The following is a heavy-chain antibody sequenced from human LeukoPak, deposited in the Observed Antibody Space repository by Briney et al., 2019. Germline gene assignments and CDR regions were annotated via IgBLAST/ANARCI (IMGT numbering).Heavy chain of an antibody. Sequence: GGSLRLSCAASGFTFSSYAMSWVRQAPGKGLQWVSAISGSGGTIYYADSVKGRFTISRDNSKNTLYLQMDSLRAEDTAVYYCARSLRGSYYHYYYGMDVWGQGTTVTVSS. CDR2: ISGSGGTI. CDR3: ARSLRGSYYHYYYGMDV. J-gene: IGHJ6*02. CDR1: GFTFSSYA. D-gene: IGHD1-26*01. V-gene: IGHV3-23*01.